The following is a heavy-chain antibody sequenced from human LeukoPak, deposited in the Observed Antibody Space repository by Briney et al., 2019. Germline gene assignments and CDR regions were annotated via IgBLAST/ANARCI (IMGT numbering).Heavy chain of an antibody. J-gene: IGHJ6*02. CDR3: ARGEGGWSKGFYYYGMDV. CDR1: GFTFSSYA. D-gene: IGHD1-26*01. Sequence: GGSLRLSCAASGFTFSSYAMHWVRQAPGKGLEWVAVISYDGSNKYYADSVRGRFTISRDNARNSLYLQMNSLRAEDTAVYYCARGEGGWSKGFYYYGMDVWGQGTTVTVSS. V-gene: IGHV3-30-3*01. CDR2: ISYDGSNK.